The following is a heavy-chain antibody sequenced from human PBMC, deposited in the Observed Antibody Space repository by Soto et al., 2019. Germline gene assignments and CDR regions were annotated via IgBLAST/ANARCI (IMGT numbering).Heavy chain of an antibody. V-gene: IGHV4-30-2*01. Sequence: QLQLQESGSGLVKPSQTLSLTCAVSGGSISSGGYSWSWIRQPPGKGLEWIGYIYHSGSTYYNPSLKSRDTISVDRSKTQFSLKLSSVTAADTAGYCCACEAGAFDIWGQGTMVTVSS. CDR3: ACEAGAFDI. D-gene: IGHD6-25*01. CDR2: IYHSGST. J-gene: IGHJ3*02. CDR1: GGSISSGGYS.